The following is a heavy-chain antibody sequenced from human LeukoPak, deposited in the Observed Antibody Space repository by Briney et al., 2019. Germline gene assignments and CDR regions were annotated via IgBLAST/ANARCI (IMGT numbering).Heavy chain of an antibody. CDR1: GFTFSSYS. J-gene: IGHJ4*02. CDR3: ARDGALEYYFDY. D-gene: IGHD3-3*01. CDR2: ISSSSSYI. Sequence: GGSLRLSCAASGFTFSSYSMNWVRQAPGKALEWVSSISSSSSYIYYADSVKGRFTISRDNAKNSLYLQMNSLRAEDTAVYYCARDGALEYYFDYWGQGTLVTVSS. V-gene: IGHV3-21*01.